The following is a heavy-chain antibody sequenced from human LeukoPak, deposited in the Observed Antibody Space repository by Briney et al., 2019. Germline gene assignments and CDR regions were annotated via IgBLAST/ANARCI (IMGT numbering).Heavy chain of an antibody. CDR3: ARAVVVVTAIYFWDPLYSYGMDV. Sequence: QSGGSLRLSCAASGFTFSSYAMSWVRQAPGKGLEWVSVIYSGGSTYYADSVKGRFTISRDNSKNTLYLQMNSLRAEDTAVYYCARAVVVVTAIYFWDPLYSYGMDVWGQGTTVTVSS. V-gene: IGHV3-66*01. CDR1: GFTFSSYA. CDR2: IYSGGST. J-gene: IGHJ6*02. D-gene: IGHD2-21*02.